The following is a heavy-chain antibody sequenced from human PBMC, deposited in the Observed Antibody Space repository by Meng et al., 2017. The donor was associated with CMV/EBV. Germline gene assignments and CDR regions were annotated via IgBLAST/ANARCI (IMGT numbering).Heavy chain of an antibody. D-gene: IGHD6-13*01. J-gene: IGHJ4*02. V-gene: IGHV3-23*01. CDR1: EFTFSNYA. CDR3: AKAFSASWYREYYDD. Sequence: GESLKISCAASEFTFSNYAMSWVRQAPGRGLAWVSAITASGGSTYYADSVKGRFTVSRDNSKNTLYLQMNSLRAEDTALYYCAKAFSASWYREYYDDWGQGTRVTVSS. CDR2: ITASGGST.